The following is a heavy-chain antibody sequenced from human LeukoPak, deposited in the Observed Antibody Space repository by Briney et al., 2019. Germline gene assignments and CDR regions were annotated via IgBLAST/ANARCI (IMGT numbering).Heavy chain of an antibody. CDR3: ARGLAVAGDYYAMDV. V-gene: IGHV1-2*04. D-gene: IGHD6-19*01. CDR1: GYSFVGYG. Sequence: ASVKVSCKASGYSFVGYGITWVRQAPGHGPEWMGLINPNSGGTKYAQKFQGWVTMTRDTSTSTAYMELSGLKSDDTAVFYCARGLAVAGDYYAMDVWGQGTTVTVSS. CDR2: INPNSGGT. J-gene: IGHJ6*02.